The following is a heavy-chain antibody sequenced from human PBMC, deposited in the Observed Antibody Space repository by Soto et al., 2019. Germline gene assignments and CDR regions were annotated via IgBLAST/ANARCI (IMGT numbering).Heavy chain of an antibody. J-gene: IGHJ4*02. CDR3: AQDISRGPTKNYYIWGGPDY. V-gene: IGHV3-43D*04. Sequence: EVQLLESGGVVVQPGGSLRLSCAASGFTFDEYAMHWVRQPPGKGLEWVALISGDGSNRYYADSVQGRFTISRDNSKYYMYLEMISIRPEDTALYSCAQDISRGPTKNYYIWGGPDYWAQGTRVTVSS. CDR1: GFTFDEYA. D-gene: IGHD3-3*01. CDR2: ISGDGSNR.